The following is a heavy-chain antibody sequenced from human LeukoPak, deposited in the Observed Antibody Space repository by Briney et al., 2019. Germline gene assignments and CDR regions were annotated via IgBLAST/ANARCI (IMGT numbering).Heavy chain of an antibody. V-gene: IGHV1-69*05. Sequence: SVKVSCKASGGTFSSYAIIWVRQAPGQGLEWMGGIIPIFGTANYAQKFQGRVTITTDESTSTAYMELSSLRSEDTAVYYCAREGRNWNDSGAIGNWFDPWGQGTLVTVSS. CDR2: IIPIFGTA. CDR1: GGTFSSYA. D-gene: IGHD1-1*01. J-gene: IGHJ5*02. CDR3: AREGRNWNDSGAIGNWFDP.